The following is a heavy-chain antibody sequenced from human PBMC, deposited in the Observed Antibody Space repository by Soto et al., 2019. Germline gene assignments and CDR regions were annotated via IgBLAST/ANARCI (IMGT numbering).Heavy chain of an antibody. CDR1: GFTFSSYA. CDR3: AKRSSSSTFDY. D-gene: IGHD6-6*01. CDR2: ISGSDDST. Sequence: EVQLLESGGGLVQPGESLRLSCAASGFTFSSYAMSWVRQAPGKGLWWVSVISGSDDSTYYADSVKGRFTISRDNSKNTPYLQMNSLRAEDTAVYYCAKRSSSSTFDYWGQGTLVTVSS. J-gene: IGHJ4*02. V-gene: IGHV3-23*01.